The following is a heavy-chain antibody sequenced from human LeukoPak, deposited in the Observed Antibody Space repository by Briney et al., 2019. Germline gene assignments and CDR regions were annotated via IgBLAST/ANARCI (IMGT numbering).Heavy chain of an antibody. CDR1: GGSISSYY. J-gene: IGHJ4*02. D-gene: IGHD3-22*01. Sequence: SETLSLTCTVSGGSISSYYWSWIRQPPGKGLEWIGYIYYSGSTNYNPSLKSRATISVDTSKNQFSLKLSSVTAADTAVYYCARVRSSGYPPPPAFDYWGQGTLVTVSS. CDR2: IYYSGST. V-gene: IGHV4-59*01. CDR3: ARVRSSGYPPPPAFDY.